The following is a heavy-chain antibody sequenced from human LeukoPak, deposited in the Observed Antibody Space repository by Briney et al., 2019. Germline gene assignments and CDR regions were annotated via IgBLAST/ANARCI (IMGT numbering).Heavy chain of an antibody. D-gene: IGHD1-26*01. CDR3: AKRGAEVGATVAPGDY. CDR2: ISGSGGTT. J-gene: IGHJ4*02. CDR1: GFSFSSYA. Sequence: GGSLRLSCAASGFSFSSYAMSWVRQAPGKGLEWVSAISGSGGTTYYADSVKGRFTISSDNSKNTLYLQMNSLRAEDTAIYYCAKRGAEVGATVAPGDYWGQGTLVTVSS. V-gene: IGHV3-23*01.